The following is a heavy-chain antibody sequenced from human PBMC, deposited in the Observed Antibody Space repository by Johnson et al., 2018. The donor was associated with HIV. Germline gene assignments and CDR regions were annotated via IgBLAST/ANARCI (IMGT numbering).Heavy chain of an antibody. CDR3: AKAEGATSAFDI. V-gene: IGHV3-30*18. D-gene: IGHD1-26*01. Sequence: QVQLVESGGGVVQPGRSLRLSCAASGFTFSGFGLHWVRQAPGKGLEWVACISYDGGNKYYADSVRGRITISRDNSKNTLYLQMNSLRAEDTAVYYCAKAEGATSAFDIWGQGTMVTVSS. J-gene: IGHJ3*02. CDR2: ISYDGGNK. CDR1: GFTFSGFG.